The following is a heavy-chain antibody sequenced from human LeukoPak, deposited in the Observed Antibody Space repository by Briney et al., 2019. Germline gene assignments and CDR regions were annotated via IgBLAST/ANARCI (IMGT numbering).Heavy chain of an antibody. CDR3: ARFSGVEGIPSAFNWFDP. CDR1: GASISDSF. Sequence: SETLSLTCSVSGASISDSFWSWIRQPAGKGLEWIGHIYSAASTNYNPSLKRRLTLSLDTSKNQLSLRLASMTAADTAVYYCARFSGVEGIPSAFNWFDPWGQGSLVTVSS. J-gene: IGHJ5*02. V-gene: IGHV4-4*07. CDR2: IYSAAST. D-gene: IGHD2-8*01.